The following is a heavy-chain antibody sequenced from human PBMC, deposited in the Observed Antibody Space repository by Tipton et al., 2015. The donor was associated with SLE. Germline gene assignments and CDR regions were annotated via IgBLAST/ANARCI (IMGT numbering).Heavy chain of an antibody. D-gene: IGHD3-22*01. V-gene: IGHV4-4*07. Sequence: TLSLTCTVSGGSISSYYWSWIRQPAGKGLEWIGRIYTSGSTNYNPSLKSRVTISVDTSKNQFSLKLSSVTAADTAVYYCASTSYYYDSSGWFDPWGQGTLVTVSS. J-gene: IGHJ5*02. CDR2: IYTSGST. CDR1: GGSISSYY. CDR3: ASTSYYYDSSGWFDP.